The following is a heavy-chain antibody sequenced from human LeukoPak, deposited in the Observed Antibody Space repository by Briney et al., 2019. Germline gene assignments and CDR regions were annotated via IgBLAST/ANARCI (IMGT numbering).Heavy chain of an antibody. V-gene: IGHV3-23*01. CDR2: ISGSGGST. D-gene: IGHD3-22*01. CDR1: GFTFSSYA. J-gene: IGHJ4*02. Sequence: PGGSLRLSCAASGFTFSSYAMSWVRQASGKGLEWVSAISGSGGSTYYADSVKGRFTISRDNSKNTLYLQMSSLRAEDTAVYYCAARHYYYDSTLGWGQGTLVTVSS. CDR3: AARHYYYDSTLG.